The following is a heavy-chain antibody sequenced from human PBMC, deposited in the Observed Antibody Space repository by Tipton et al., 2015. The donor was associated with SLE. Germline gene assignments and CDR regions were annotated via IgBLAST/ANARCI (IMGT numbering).Heavy chain of an antibody. V-gene: IGHV4-4*07. CDR1: GGSISSYY. CDR3: ARSFDP. J-gene: IGHJ5*02. Sequence: TLSLTCTVSGGSISSYYWSWIRQPAGKGLEWIGRIYTSGRTNYNPTLTSRVTISVDTSKNQFSLKLSSVTAADTAVYYCARSFDPWGQGTLVTVSS. CDR2: IYTSGRT.